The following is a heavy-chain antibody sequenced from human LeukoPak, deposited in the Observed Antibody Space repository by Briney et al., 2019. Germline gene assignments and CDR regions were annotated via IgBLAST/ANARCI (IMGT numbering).Heavy chain of an antibody. D-gene: IGHD2-15*01. CDR2: IYYSGST. CDR1: GGSIISGGSY. V-gene: IGHV4-39*07. CDR3: SRRDCSQTNCFYWYFDL. Sequence: SETLSLTCTVSGGSIISGGSYWGWIRQPPGKGLEWIGSIYYSGSTWYNPSLQSRATISVDTSKNQFSLKLSSVTAADTAVYFCSRRDCSQTNCFYWYFDLWGRGTLVTVSS. J-gene: IGHJ2*01.